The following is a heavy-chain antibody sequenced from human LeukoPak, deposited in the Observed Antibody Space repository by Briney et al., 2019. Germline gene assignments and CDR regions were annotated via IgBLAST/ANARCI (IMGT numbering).Heavy chain of an antibody. V-gene: IGHV1-3*03. CDR2: INAGNGNT. J-gene: IGHJ6*03. CDR3: ASTIEWLLPFPYYYYMDV. CDR1: GYTFTSYA. D-gene: IGHD3-22*01. Sequence: ASVKVSCKASGYTFTSYAIHWVRQAPGQRLEWMGWINAGNGNTKYSQEFQGRVTMTRNTSISTAYMELSSLRSEDTAVYYCASTIEWLLPFPYYYYMDVWGKGTTVTISS.